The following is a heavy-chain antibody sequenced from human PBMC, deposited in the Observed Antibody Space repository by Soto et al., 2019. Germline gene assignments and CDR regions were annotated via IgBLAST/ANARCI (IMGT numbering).Heavy chain of an antibody. J-gene: IGHJ6*02. CDR2: IFTDGST. V-gene: IGHV3-53*01. D-gene: IGHD6-19*01. Sequence: EVQLVDSGGDLIQPGGSLRLSCGASGFTVSGNSLSWVRQAPGKGLEWVSYIFTDGSTYYADSVRGRFTISRDNSKNTLYLQMNNLGADDTAVYYCARDGGSGTPVAGTQDRYNYYGMDVWGQGTTVTVSS. CDR3: ARDGGSGTPVAGTQDRYNYYGMDV. CDR1: GFTVSGNS.